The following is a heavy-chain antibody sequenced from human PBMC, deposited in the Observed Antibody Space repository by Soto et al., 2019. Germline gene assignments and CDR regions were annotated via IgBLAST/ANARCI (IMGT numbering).Heavy chain of an antibody. J-gene: IGHJ5*02. D-gene: IGHD3-22*01. Sequence: QVQLQESGPGLVKPSQTLSLTCTVSGDSISSGAYYWSWIRQHPGKGLEWIGYISYSGRTYYNPSHKSRLTISLDTSENQSSLKLSSVTAADTAMYYCARERQYYDCEFDPWGQGTLVTVSS. CDR1: GDSISSGAYY. CDR3: ARERQYYDCEFDP. V-gene: IGHV4-31*03. CDR2: ISYSGRT.